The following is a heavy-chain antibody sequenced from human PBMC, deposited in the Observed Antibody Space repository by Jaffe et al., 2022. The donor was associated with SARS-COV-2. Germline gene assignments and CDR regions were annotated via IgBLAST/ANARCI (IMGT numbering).Heavy chain of an antibody. CDR2: INPSGGST. J-gene: IGHJ3*02. D-gene: IGHD4-17*01. CDR3: ARDFSRWDYGDYPGDAFDI. CDR1: GYTFTSYY. V-gene: IGHV1-46*01. Sequence: QVQLVQSGAEVKKPGASVKVSCKASGYTFTSYYMHWVRQAPGQGLEWMGIINPSGGSTSYAQKFQGRVTMTRDTSTSTVYMELSSLRSEDTAVYYCARDFSRWDYGDYPGDAFDIWGQGTMVTVSS.